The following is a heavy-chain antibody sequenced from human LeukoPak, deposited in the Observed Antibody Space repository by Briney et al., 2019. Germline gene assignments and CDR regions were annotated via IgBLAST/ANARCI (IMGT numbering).Heavy chain of an antibody. D-gene: IGHD3-10*01. CDR1: GFTFSSYS. CDR3: TRGLPFSDDYYGSGKKPHFDY. Sequence: GGSLRLSCAASGFTFSSYSMNWVRQAPGKGLEWVGFIRSKAYGGTTEYAASVKGRFTISRDDSKSIAYLQMNSLKTEDTAVYYCTRGLPFSDDYYGSGKKPHFDYWGQGTLVTVSS. CDR2: IRSKAYGGTT. J-gene: IGHJ4*02. V-gene: IGHV3-49*04.